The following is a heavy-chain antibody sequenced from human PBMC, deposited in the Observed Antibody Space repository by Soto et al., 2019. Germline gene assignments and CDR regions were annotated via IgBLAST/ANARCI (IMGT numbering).Heavy chain of an antibody. CDR3: GKTGYGDYGDYFDY. V-gene: IGHV3-23*01. CDR1: GFTFSSYA. Sequence: GGSLRLSCAASGFTFSSYAMSWVRQAPGKGLEWVSAISGSGGSTYYADSVKGRFTISRDNSKNTLYLQMNSLRAEDKAVYFRGKTGYGDYGDYFDYWGQGTLVTVSS. D-gene: IGHD4-17*01. CDR2: ISGSGGST. J-gene: IGHJ4*02.